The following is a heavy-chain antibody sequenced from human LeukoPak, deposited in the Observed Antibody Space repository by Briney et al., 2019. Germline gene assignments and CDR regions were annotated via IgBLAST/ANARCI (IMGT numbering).Heavy chain of an antibody. D-gene: IGHD6-13*01. J-gene: IGHJ5*02. CDR1: EFSPISHW. Sequence: PGGSLRLSCAASEFSPISHWMHWVRQAPGKGLEWVAVISYDGSNKYYADSVKGRFTISRDNSKNTLYLQMNSLRAEDTAVYYCARGAYGSKYNWFDPWGQGTLVTVSS. V-gene: IGHV3-30-3*01. CDR3: ARGAYGSKYNWFDP. CDR2: ISYDGSNK.